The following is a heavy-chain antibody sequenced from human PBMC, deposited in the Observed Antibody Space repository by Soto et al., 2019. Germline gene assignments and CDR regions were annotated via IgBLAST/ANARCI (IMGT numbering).Heavy chain of an antibody. V-gene: IGHV4-4*09. CDR3: ARTLDYGHMDV. CDR2: IYRSGST. CDR1: GDSVRNQY. D-gene: IGHD4-17*01. Sequence: PSETLSPTCTVSGDSVRNQYWSWIRRPPGRGLEWIGYIYRSGSTKYNPSLKSRLTISVDTSTNQFSLKLSSVTAADTAVYYCARTLDYGHMDVWGKGTTVTVSS. J-gene: IGHJ6*03.